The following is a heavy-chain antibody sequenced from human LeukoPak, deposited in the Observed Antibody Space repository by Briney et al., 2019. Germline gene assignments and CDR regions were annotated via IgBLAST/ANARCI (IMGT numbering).Heavy chain of an antibody. Sequence: GGSLRLSCAASGFTFSSYSMNWVRLAPGKGLEWVSYISSRGDTIYYADSVRGRFTISRDSAKNSLYLQMNSLRAEDTAVYYCARGARGVGFDYWGQGTLVTVSS. J-gene: IGHJ4*02. CDR2: ISSRGDTI. CDR3: ARGARGVGFDY. D-gene: IGHD3-10*01. CDR1: GFTFSSYS. V-gene: IGHV3-48*04.